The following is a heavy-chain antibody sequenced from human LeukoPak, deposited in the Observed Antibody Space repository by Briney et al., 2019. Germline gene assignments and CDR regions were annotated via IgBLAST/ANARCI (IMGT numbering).Heavy chain of an antibody. D-gene: IGHD6-13*01. Sequence: ASVKVSCKASGYTFTGYYMHWVRQAPGQGLEWMGWINPNSGGTNYAQKFQGRVTMTRDTSISTAYMELSRLRSDDTAVYYCARATDSSSWYGSDYWGQGTLVTVSS. CDR3: ARATDSSSWYGSDY. CDR2: INPNSGGT. CDR1: GYTFTGYY. V-gene: IGHV1-2*02. J-gene: IGHJ4*02.